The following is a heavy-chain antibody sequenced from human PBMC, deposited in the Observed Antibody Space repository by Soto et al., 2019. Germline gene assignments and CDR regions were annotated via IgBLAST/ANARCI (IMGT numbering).Heavy chain of an antibody. CDR3: AKDPIAAVWFDP. J-gene: IGHJ5*02. D-gene: IGHD6-13*01. CDR1: GFTFSSYA. V-gene: IGHV3-23*01. CDR2: ISGSGGST. Sequence: EVQLLESGGGLVQPGGSLRLSCAASGFTFSSYAMSWVRQAPGKGLEWVSAISGSGGSTYYADSVKGRFTISRDNSKNTLYLEMNSLRAEDTAVYYCAKDPIAAVWFDPWGQGTLVTVSS.